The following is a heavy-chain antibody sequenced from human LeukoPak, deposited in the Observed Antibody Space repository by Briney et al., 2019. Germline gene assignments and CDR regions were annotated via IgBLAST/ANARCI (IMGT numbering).Heavy chain of an antibody. CDR1: GFTFRIYG. J-gene: IGHJ4*02. D-gene: IGHD3-9*01. CDR2: IRYDGSNK. V-gene: IGHV3-30*02. Sequence: GGSLRLSCAASGFTFRIYGMNWVRQAPGKGLEWVAFIRYDGSNKYYADSVKGRFTISRDNSKNTLYLQLNSLRAEDTAVYYCAKDKELRYFDWLFDLDYWGQGTLVTVSS. CDR3: AKDKELRYFDWLFDLDY.